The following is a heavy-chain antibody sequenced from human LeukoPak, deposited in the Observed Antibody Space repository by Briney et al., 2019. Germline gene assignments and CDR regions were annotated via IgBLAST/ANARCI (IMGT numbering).Heavy chain of an antibody. J-gene: IGHJ4*02. CDR1: GYTFTSYG. CDR3: ARDISTSYYYDSSGYHN. D-gene: IGHD3-22*01. V-gene: IGHV1-2*02. Sequence: GASVKVSCKASGYTFTSYGISWVRQAPGQGLEWMGWINPNSGGTNYAQKFQGRVTMTRDTSISTAYMELSRLRSDDTAVYYCARDISTSYYYDSSGYHNWGQGTLVTVSS. CDR2: INPNSGGT.